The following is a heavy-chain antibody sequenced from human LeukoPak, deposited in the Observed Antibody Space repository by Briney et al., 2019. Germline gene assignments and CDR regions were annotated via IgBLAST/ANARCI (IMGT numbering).Heavy chain of an antibody. D-gene: IGHD3-22*01. Sequence: GGSLRLSCAASGFTFSSYAMSWVRQAPGKGLEWVSAISGSGGSTYYADSVKGRFTISRDNSKNTLYLQMNSLRAEDTAVYYCAKDPAYYDSSGYYPDYRGQGTLVTVSS. V-gene: IGHV3-23*01. CDR1: GFTFSSYA. CDR3: AKDPAYYDSSGYYPDY. CDR2: ISGSGGST. J-gene: IGHJ4*02.